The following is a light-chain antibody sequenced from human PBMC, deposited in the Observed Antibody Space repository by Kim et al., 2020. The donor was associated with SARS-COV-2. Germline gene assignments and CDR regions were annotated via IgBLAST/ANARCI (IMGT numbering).Light chain of an antibody. J-gene: IGKJ2*01. CDR2: GAS. Sequence: EIVMTQSPATLSVSPGERATLSCRASQSIGSNLAWYQQKPGQAPRLLIYGASTWATGIPARFSGSGSGTEFTLTISSLQSEDFAVYYCQQYNRWPYTFGQGTKLEI. CDR3: QQYNRWPYT. CDR1: QSIGSN. V-gene: IGKV3-15*01.